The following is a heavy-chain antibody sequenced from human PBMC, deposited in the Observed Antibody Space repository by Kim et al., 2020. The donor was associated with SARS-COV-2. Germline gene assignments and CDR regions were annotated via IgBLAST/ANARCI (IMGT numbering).Heavy chain of an antibody. CDR2: IYYSGST. CDR1: GGSISSSSYY. J-gene: IGHJ5*02. V-gene: IGHV4-39*01. CDR3: ARHRSLVPSTITIFGVAQKNWFDP. D-gene: IGHD3-3*01. Sequence: SETLSLTCTVSGGSISSSSYYWGWIRQPPGKGLEWIGSIYYSGSTYYNPSLKSRVTISVDTSKNQFSLKLSSVTAADTAVYYCARHRSLVPSTITIFGVAQKNWFDPWGQGTLVTVSS.